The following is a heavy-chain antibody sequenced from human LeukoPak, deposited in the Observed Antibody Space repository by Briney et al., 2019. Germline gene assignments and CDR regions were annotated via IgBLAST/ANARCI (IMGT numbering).Heavy chain of an antibody. D-gene: IGHD4-17*01. V-gene: IGHV3-23*01. Sequence: GGSLRLSCAASGFIFSNYPMSWVRQAPGKGLEWVSSICGSEGCTYYADSVTGRFTMSRDNSKNTLYLQMTSLRAEDTAVYYCARISTVTANFDYWGQGTLVTVSS. J-gene: IGHJ4*02. CDR3: ARISTVTANFDY. CDR1: GFIFSNYP. CDR2: ICGSEGCT.